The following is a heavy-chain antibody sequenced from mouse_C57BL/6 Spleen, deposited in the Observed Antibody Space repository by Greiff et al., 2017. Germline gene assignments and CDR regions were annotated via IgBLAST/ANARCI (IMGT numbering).Heavy chain of an antibody. D-gene: IGHD1-1*01. Sequence: VQLKQSGAELVRPGASVKLSCTASGFNIKDYYMHWVKQRPEQGLEWIGRIDPEDGDTEYAPKFQGKATMTADTSSNTAYLQLSSLTSEDTAVYYCTPYYGSSPYYFDYWGQGTTLTVSS. J-gene: IGHJ2*01. CDR2: IDPEDGDT. CDR3: TPYYGSSPYYFDY. CDR1: GFNIKDYY. V-gene: IGHV14-1*01.